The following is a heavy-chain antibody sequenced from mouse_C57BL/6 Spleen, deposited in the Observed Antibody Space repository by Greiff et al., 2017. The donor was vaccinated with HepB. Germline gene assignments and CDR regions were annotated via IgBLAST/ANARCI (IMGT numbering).Heavy chain of an antibody. Sequence: EVKLEESEGGLVQPGSSMKLSCTASGFTFSDYYMAWVRQVPEKGLEWVANINYDGSSTYYLDSLKSRFIISRDNAKNILYLQMSSLKSEDTATYYCARLLGSSYVGAMDYWGQGTSVTVSS. V-gene: IGHV5-16*01. CDR2: INYDGSST. CDR1: GFTFSDYY. D-gene: IGHD1-1*01. CDR3: ARLLGSSYVGAMDY. J-gene: IGHJ4*01.